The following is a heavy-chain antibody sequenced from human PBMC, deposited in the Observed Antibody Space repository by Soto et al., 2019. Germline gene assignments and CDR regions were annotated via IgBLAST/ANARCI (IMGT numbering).Heavy chain of an antibody. CDR2: INHSGST. CDR3: ARERFGDLTPQTRPYYFDY. V-gene: IGHV4-34*01. CDR1: GGSFSGYY. J-gene: IGHJ4*02. Sequence: SETLSLTCAVYGGSFSGYYWSWIRQPPGKGLEWIGEINHSGSTNYNPSLKSRVTISVDTSKNQFSLKLSSVTAADTAVYYCARERFGDLTPQTRPYYFDYWGQGTLVTVSS. D-gene: IGHD3-10*01.